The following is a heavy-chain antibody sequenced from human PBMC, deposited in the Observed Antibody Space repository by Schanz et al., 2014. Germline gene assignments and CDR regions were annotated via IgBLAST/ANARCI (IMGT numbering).Heavy chain of an antibody. Sequence: VQLVDSGGGLVQPGGSLRLSCAASGFIFSNSWMSWVRQAPGKGLEWVANIGYDGSEKYYVDSVKGRFTISRDNSKDTLYLQMSGLTPEDTAVYYCARGPIPIQGVPMDFWGQGTLVTVSS. CDR3: ARGPIPIQGVPMDF. CDR1: GFIFSNSW. V-gene: IGHV3-7*04. CDR2: IGYDGSEK. D-gene: IGHD3-10*01. J-gene: IGHJ4*02.